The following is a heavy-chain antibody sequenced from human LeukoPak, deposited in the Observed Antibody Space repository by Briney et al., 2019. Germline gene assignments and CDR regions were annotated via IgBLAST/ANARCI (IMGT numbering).Heavy chain of an antibody. Sequence: GASVKVSCKASGYTFTDFGVSWARQAPGQGLEWMGWISAYNGNTNYVQKFQGRVTMTTDISTSTAYMELRSLRSDDTAVFYCVRDLGVDTSMIFFDYWGQGTRVTVSS. CDR1: GYTFTDFG. D-gene: IGHD5-18*01. CDR3: VRDLGVDTSMIFFDY. J-gene: IGHJ4*02. CDR2: ISAYNGNT. V-gene: IGHV1-18*01.